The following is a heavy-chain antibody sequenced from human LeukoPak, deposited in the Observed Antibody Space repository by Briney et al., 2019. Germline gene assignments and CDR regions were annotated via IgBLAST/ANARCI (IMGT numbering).Heavy chain of an antibody. J-gene: IGHJ4*02. V-gene: IGHV3-11*04. CDR2: ISSGGDTM. Sequence: GGSLRLSCAASGFTFSDNCMSWIRQAPGEGLEWVSYISSGGDTMYYADSVKGRFTISRDNARSSLYLQMNNLRAEDTAVYYCAREPHDYTMYYFDYWGRGTLVTVSS. D-gene: IGHD4-11*01. CDR1: GFTFSDNC. CDR3: AREPHDYTMYYFDY.